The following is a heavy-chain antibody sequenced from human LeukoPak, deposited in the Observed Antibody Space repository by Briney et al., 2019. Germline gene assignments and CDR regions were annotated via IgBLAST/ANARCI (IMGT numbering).Heavy chain of an antibody. V-gene: IGHV3-7*04. D-gene: IGHD2-15*01. CDR2: INPNGNIE. CDR1: VFTFNSDW. J-gene: IGHJ4*02. CDR3: ATEAWYRFEY. Sequence: GGPLRLSCAASVFTFNSDWMSWVRQAPGKGLECVAKINPNGNIEQYVDSVKGRFTISRDNSKKSLYLQMNNLRVEDTAVYYCATEAWYRFEYWGRGTLVTVSP.